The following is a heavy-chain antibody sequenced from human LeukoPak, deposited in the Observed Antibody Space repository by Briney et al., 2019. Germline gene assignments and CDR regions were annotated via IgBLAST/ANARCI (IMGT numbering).Heavy chain of an antibody. CDR3: ARGYYYDSSGYSNFDY. J-gene: IGHJ4*02. CDR2: IIPIFGTA. D-gene: IGHD3-22*01. CDR1: GGTFSSYA. Sequence: SVKVSCKASGGTFSSYAISWVRQAPGQGLEWMGGIIPIFGTANYAQKFQGRVTITADESTSTAYMELSSLRSEDTAVYYCARGYYYDSSGYSNFDYWGQGTLVTVSS. V-gene: IGHV1-69*13.